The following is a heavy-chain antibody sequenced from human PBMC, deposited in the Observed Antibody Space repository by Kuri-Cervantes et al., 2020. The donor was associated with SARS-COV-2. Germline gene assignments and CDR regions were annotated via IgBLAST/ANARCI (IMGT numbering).Heavy chain of an antibody. CDR2: MNPNSGNT. D-gene: IGHD3-3*01. Sequence: ASVKVSCKASGYTFTSYAINWVRQATGQGLEWMGWMNPNSGNTGYAQKFQGRVAMTRNTSISTAYMELSSLRSDDTAVYYCARDRPILEGLLDDYYYYMDVWGKGTTVTVSS. J-gene: IGHJ6*03. CDR3: ARDRPILEGLLDDYYYYMDV. V-gene: IGHV1-8*02. CDR1: GYTFTSYA.